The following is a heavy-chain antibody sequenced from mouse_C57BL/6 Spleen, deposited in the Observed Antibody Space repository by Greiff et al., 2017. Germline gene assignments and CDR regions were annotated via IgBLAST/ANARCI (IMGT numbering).Heavy chain of an antibody. CDR2: INPNYGTT. Sequence: EVKLVESGPELVKPGASVKISCKASGYSFTDYNMHWVKQSHGKSLEWIGVINPNYGTTSYNQKFKGKATLTVDQSSSTAYMQLNSLTSEDSAVYYCASEALWDRVDYWGQGTSVTVSS. CDR3: ASEALWDRVDY. CDR1: GYSFTDYN. D-gene: IGHD4-1*01. V-gene: IGHV1-39*01. J-gene: IGHJ4*01.